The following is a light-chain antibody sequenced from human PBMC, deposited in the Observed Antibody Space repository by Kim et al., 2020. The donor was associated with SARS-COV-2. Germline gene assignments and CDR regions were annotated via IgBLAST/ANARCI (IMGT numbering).Light chain of an antibody. V-gene: IGKV1D-16*01. J-gene: IGKJ1*01. CDR3: QLYKSYPRT. CDR1: QGVSSW. CDR2: AAS. Sequence: DIQMTQSPSSLSASVGDRVTITCRASQGVSSWLAWYQQKPEKAPKSLIYAASNLQSGVPSRFSGSGSGTDFTLTISSLQPEDSATYYCQLYKSYPRTFGQGTKVEIK.